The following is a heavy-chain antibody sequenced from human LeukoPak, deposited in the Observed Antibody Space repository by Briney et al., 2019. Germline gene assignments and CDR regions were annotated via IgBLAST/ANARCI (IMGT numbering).Heavy chain of an antibody. J-gene: IGHJ5*02. D-gene: IGHD6-13*01. V-gene: IGHV4-61*02. CDR3: ARDPAAAALTIGWFDP. CDR1: GGSISSGSYY. Sequence: SQTLSLTCTVSGGSISSGSYYWTWIRQPAGKGLERIGRIYTSGSTNYNPSLKSRVTISVDTSKNQFSLRLSSVTAADTAVYYYARDPAAAALTIGWFDPWGRGTLVTVSS. CDR2: IYTSGST.